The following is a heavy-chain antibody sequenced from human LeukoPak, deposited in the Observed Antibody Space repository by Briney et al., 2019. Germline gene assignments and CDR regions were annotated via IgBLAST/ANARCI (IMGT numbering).Heavy chain of an antibody. V-gene: IGHV3-7*03. J-gene: IGHJ4*02. CDR3: AIDPNWGTHS. D-gene: IGHD7-27*01. CDR1: GFTFNRCW. CDR2: INPDGRDT. Sequence: GGSLRLSCVVSGFTFNRCWMNWVRQAPGKGLEWVAHINPDGRDTYYVDSVKGRFTISRDNFKNALYLQMNSLRVEDTAVYYCAIDPNWGTHSWGQGVLVTVSS.